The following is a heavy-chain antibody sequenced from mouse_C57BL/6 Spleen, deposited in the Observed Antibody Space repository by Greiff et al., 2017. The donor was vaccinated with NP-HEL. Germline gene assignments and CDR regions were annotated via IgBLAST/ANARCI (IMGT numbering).Heavy chain of an antibody. CDR2: VYPYNGGT. D-gene: IGHD1-1*01. J-gene: IGHJ4*01. CDR1: GFTFTDYY. V-gene: IGHV1-36*01. Sequence: EVQRVESGPVLVKPGPSVKISCKASGFTFTDYYMHWVKQSHGKSLEWIGLVYPYNGGTSYNQKFKGKATLTVDTSSSTAYMELNSLTSEDSAVYYCARITTVVATDYAMDYWGQGTSVTVSS. CDR3: ARITTVVATDYAMDY.